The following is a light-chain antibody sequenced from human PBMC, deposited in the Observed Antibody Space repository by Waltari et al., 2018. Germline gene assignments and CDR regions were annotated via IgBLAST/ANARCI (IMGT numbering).Light chain of an antibody. CDR3: SSYTNTNGPYV. J-gene: IGLJ1*01. Sequence: QSALAQPASVSGSPGQSITISCTGTSSDVGGYNYVSWYQQPPGKAPNLLFYEVGNRPPGVSDRFSGSQSGNTASLTISGLQVEDDCDYYCSSYTNTNGPYVFGSGTKVTV. CDR2: EVG. CDR1: SSDVGGYNY. V-gene: IGLV2-14*01.